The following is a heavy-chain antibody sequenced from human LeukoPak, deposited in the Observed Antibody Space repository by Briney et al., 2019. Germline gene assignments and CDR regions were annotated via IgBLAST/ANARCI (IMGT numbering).Heavy chain of an antibody. J-gene: IGHJ6*03. Sequence: PSETLSLTCTVSGYSISSGYYWGWIRQPPGKGLEWIGSIYHSGSTYYNPSLKSRVTISVDTSKNQFSLKLSSVTAADTAVYYCARVNSGYGYYYYYYYMDVWGKGTTVTVSS. CDR2: IYHSGST. CDR3: ARVNSGYGYYYYYYYMDV. V-gene: IGHV4-38-2*02. CDR1: GYSISSGYY. D-gene: IGHD5-12*01.